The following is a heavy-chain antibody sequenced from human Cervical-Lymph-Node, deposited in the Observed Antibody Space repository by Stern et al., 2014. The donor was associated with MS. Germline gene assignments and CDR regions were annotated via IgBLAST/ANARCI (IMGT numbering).Heavy chain of an antibody. CDR2: INTNSGGT. D-gene: IGHD4-17*01. V-gene: IGHV1-2*06. J-gene: IGHJ4*02. CDR3: ARRVTRNNFDS. CDR1: GYNFTNYY. Sequence: VQLVESGAEVKKPGASMKVSCKASGYNFTNYYIHWVRQAPGQGLEWMGRINTNSGGTKYAQKFQGRVTLTSDTSVSTAYMEVSRLMFDDTAVYYCARRVTRNNFDSWGQGTLIIVSS.